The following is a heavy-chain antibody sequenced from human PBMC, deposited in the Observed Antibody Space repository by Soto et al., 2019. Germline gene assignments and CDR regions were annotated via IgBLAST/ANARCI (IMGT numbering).Heavy chain of an antibody. V-gene: IGHV3-30-3*01. CDR3: ARVGIVVVVAAFDY. J-gene: IGHJ4*02. CDR1: GFTFSSYA. CDR2: ISYDGSNK. Sequence: GGSLRLSCAASGFTFSSYAMHWVRQAPGKGLEWVAVISYDGSNKYYADSVKGRFTISRDNPKNTLYLQMNSLRAEDTAVYYCARVGIVVVVAAFDYWGQGTLVTVSS. D-gene: IGHD2-15*01.